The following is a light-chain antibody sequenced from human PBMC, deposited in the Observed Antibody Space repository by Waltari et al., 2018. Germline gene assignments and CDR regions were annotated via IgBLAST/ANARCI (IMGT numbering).Light chain of an antibody. J-gene: IGKJ4*01. V-gene: IGKV4-1*01. CDR1: QNVLYSSKNKNY. Sequence: DIVMTQSPASLTMSLGERATIDCTSSQNVLYSSKNKNYLAWYQQKPGQPPKLLIYWASTRESGVPDRFSGSGSGTDFTLTISSLQAEDVAVYYCQQYYSTPVTFGGGTKVEIK. CDR3: QQYYSTPVT. CDR2: WAS.